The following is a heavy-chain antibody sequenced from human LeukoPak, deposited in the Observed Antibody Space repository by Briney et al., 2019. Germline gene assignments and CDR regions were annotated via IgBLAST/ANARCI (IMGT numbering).Heavy chain of an antibody. CDR2: IYSGGST. CDR3: ARGSPHYYDSSGYFNY. CDR1: GFTVSSNY. D-gene: IGHD3-22*01. V-gene: IGHV3-53*01. Sequence: GGSLRLSCAASGFTVSSNYMSWVRQAPGKGLEWVSVIYSGGSTYYADSVKGRFTISRDNSKNTLYLQMNSLRAEDTAVYYCARGSPHYYDSSGYFNYWGQGTLVTVSS. J-gene: IGHJ4*02.